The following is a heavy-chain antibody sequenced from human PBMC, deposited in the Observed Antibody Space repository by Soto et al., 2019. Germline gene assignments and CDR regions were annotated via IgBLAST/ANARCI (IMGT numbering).Heavy chain of an antibody. J-gene: IGHJ4*02. Sequence: GGSLRLSCAASGFTFSSYAMHWVRQAPGKGLEYVSAISSNGGSTYYANSVKGRFTISRDNSKNTLYLQMGSLRAEDMAVYYCARGVSSPYYFDYWGQGTLVTVSS. CDR1: GFTFSSYA. CDR2: ISSNGGST. CDR3: ARGVSSPYYFDY. V-gene: IGHV3-64*01.